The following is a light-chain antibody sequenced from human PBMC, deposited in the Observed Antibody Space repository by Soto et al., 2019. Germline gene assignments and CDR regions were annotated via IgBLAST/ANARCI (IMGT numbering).Light chain of an antibody. CDR2: AAS. V-gene: IGKV3-20*01. J-gene: IGKJ1*01. Sequence: EMVLTQSPGTLSLSPGERATLSCRASQSVSSNYLAWYQQKPGQAPRLLIYAASSRATAIPDRFSGSGSGTDFTLTISRLEPEDFAVYYCQQYGSSLWTFGQGTRVEIK. CDR1: QSVSSNY. CDR3: QQYGSSLWT.